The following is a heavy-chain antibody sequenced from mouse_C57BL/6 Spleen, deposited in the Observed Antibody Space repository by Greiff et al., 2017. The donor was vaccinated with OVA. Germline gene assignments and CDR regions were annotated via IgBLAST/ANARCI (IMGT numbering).Heavy chain of an antibody. CDR2: IDPEDGET. V-gene: IGHV14-2*01. D-gene: IGHD4-1*01. CDR1: GFNIKDYY. CDR3: ALNWGGLGIDY. J-gene: IGHJ2*01. Sequence: VHVKQSGAELVKPGASVKLSCTASGFNIKDYYMHWVKQRTEQGLEWIGRIDPEDGETKYAPKFQGKATITADTSSNTAYLQRSSLTSEDTAVYYCALNWGGLGIDYWGQGTTLTVSS.